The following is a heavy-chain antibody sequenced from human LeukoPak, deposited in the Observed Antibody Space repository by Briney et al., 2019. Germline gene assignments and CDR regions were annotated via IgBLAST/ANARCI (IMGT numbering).Heavy chain of an antibody. CDR3: TTKTITPGY. V-gene: IGHV3-15*01. CDR1: GFTFSSYG. D-gene: IGHD2-15*01. Sequence: PGGSLRLSCAASGFTFSSYGMHWVRQAPGKGLEWVGRIKRKTDGGTTDYSAPVRGRFTISRDDSKDTLYLQMNSLKTEDTAVYYCTTKTITPGYWGQGTLVTVSS. CDR2: IKRKTDGGTT. J-gene: IGHJ4*02.